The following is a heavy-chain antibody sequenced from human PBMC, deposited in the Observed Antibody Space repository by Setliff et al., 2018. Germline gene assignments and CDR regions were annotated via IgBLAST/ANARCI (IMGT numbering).Heavy chain of an antibody. Sequence: PGGSLRLSCAASGFTFSDFYMSWIRQAPGKGLEWVAYISRSGTTIYYADSVRGRFTISRDDAKNSLYLQMNSLRAEDTAMYYCSTKAVPGTGGQGTRVTVSS. J-gene: IGHJ4*02. CDR3: STKAVPGT. CDR2: ISRSGTTI. V-gene: IGHV3-11*01. CDR1: GFTFSDFY. D-gene: IGHD6-19*01.